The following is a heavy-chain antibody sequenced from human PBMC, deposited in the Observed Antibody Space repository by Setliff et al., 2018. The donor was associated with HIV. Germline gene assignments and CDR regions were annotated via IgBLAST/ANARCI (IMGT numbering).Heavy chain of an antibody. CDR1: GYTFSSYW. CDR3: ARDTPERTIWNAWLYYYYGLDV. CDR2: IQQHGSEI. Sequence: GGSLRLSCAASGYTFSSYWMAWVCQCPGKGLEWVANIQQHGSEIHYVASVEGRLTISRDNDKSSLSLQMKGLTVDDTGIYYCARDTPERTIWNAWLYYYYGLDVWGQGTTVTVSS. D-gene: IGHD1-1*01. V-gene: IGHV3-7*01. J-gene: IGHJ6*02.